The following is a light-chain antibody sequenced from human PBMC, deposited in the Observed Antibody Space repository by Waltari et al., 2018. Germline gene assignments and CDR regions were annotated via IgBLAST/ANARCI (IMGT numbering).Light chain of an antibody. Sequence: QSVLTQPPSASGTPGQRVTISCSGSRSNLGSNPVNWYQQLPGAAPKLLLYSNDQRPSGVPDRFSGSKSGTSASLGIRGLQSEDEADYYCATWDDSLNGQLFGGGTKLTVL. CDR1: RSNLGSNP. CDR2: SND. J-gene: IGLJ2*01. CDR3: ATWDDSLNGQL. V-gene: IGLV1-44*01.